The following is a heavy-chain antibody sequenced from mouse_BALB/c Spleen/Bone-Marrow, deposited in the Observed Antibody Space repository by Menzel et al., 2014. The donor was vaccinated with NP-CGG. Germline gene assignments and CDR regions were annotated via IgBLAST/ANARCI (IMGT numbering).Heavy chain of an antibody. CDR3: ARAPPYAFYAMDY. J-gene: IGHJ4*01. CDR2: ISDGVSYA. V-gene: IGHV5-4*02. Sequence: EVKVVESGGGLVKPGGSLKLSCAASGFTFSDYYMFWVRQTPEKRLEWVATISDGVSYAYYPDSVKGRFTISRDNARNNLYLQMSSLKSEDTAMYYCARAPPYAFYAMDYWGQGTSVTVSS. D-gene: IGHD6-5*01. CDR1: GFTFSDYY.